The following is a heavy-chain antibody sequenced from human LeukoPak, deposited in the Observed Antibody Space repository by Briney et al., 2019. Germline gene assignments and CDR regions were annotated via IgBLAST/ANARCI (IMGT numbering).Heavy chain of an antibody. Sequence: SETLSLTCAVYGASFSANYCIWIRQPPATGLERVGEINNSATITYKPNLTRQLPISADTSTNQFSLKLSSVTAADTSVYFCARYCGAENYCISYWGQGTLVSVSS. J-gene: IGHJ4*01. CDR2: INNSATI. D-gene: IGHD3-10*01. CDR1: GASFSANY. CDR3: ARYCGAENYCISY. V-gene: IGHV4-34*01.